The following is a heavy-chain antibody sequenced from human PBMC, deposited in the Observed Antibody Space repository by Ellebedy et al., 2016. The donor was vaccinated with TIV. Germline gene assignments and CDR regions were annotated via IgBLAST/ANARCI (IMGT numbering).Heavy chain of an antibody. V-gene: IGHV3-23*01. CDR1: GFTFSNYA. Sequence: GESLKISCIASGFTFSNYAMSWVRQAPGKGLEWVSGISGSGGTTYYADSVKGRFTISRDSSENTVYLHMNSLRADDTAVYYCAREVGGGQGDMDVWGQGTTVTVSS. J-gene: IGHJ6*02. CDR2: ISGSGGTT. D-gene: IGHD1-26*01. CDR3: AREVGGGQGDMDV.